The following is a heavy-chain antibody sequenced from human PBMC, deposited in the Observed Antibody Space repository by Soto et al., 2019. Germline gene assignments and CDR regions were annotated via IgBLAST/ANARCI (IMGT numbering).Heavy chain of an antibody. D-gene: IGHD6-19*01. Sequence: ASVKVSCKASGYTFTSYAMHWVRQAPGQMLEWMGWINAGNGNTKYSQKFQGRVTITRDTSASTAYMELSSLRSEDTAGYYCAIYTGWYRAFDIWGQGTMVTVSS. CDR3: AIYTGWYRAFDI. J-gene: IGHJ3*02. CDR2: INAGNGNT. V-gene: IGHV1-3*01. CDR1: GYTFTSYA.